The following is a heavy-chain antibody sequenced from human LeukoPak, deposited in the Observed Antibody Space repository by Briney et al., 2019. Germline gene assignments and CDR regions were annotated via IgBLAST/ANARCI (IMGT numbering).Heavy chain of an antibody. V-gene: IGHV3-21*01. CDR2: ISSSSSYI. CDR3: ARYGAALDALDI. CDR1: GFTFSSYS. Sequence: GGSLRLSCAGSGFTFSSYSMNWVRQAPGKGLEWVSSISSSSSYIYYADSVKGRFTISRDSAKNSLYLQMNSLRDEDTAVYYCARYGAALDALDIWGQGTMVTVS. J-gene: IGHJ3*02. D-gene: IGHD4/OR15-4a*01.